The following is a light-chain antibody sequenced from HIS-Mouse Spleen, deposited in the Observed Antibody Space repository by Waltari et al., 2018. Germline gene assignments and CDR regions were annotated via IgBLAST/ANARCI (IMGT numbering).Light chain of an antibody. V-gene: IGLV2-11*01. CDR1: SSDVGGFNY. J-gene: IGLJ1*01. CDR3: CSYAGSYTGV. CDR2: DVS. Sequence: QSALTQPRSVSGSPGQSVTISCPGTSSDVGGFNYVFWYQQHPGKAPKLMIYDVSKRPSGVPDRFSGSKSGNTASLTISGLQADDEADYYCCSYAGSYTGVFGTGTKVTVL.